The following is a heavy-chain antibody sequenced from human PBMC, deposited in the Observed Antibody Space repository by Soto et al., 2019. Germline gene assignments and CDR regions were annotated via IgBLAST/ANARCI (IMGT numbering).Heavy chain of an antibody. CDR3: ARGMTTVTTLDY. CDR2: IYHSGST. D-gene: IGHD4-4*01. CDR1: GGSISSSSYS. J-gene: IGHJ4*02. Sequence: QLQLQESGSGLVKPSQTLSLTCAVSGGSISSSSYSWSWIRQPPGKGLEWIGYIYHSGSTYYNPSLKSRITISIDRSKNQLSLKLSSVTAADTAVYYCARGMTTVTTLDYRGQGTLVSVSS. V-gene: IGHV4-30-2*01.